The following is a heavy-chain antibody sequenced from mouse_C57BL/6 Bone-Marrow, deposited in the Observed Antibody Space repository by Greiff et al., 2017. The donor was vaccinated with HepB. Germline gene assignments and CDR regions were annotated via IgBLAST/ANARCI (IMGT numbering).Heavy chain of an antibody. CDR2: IYPGSGST. CDR1: GYTFTSYW. CDR3: ARRYYGSSWYFDV. J-gene: IGHJ1*03. D-gene: IGHD1-1*01. Sequence: QVQLQQPGAELVKPGASVKMSCKASGYTFTSYWITWVKQMPGQGLEWIGDIYPGSGSTNYNEKFKSKATLTVDTSSSTAYMQLSSLTSEDSAVYYCARRYYGSSWYFDVWGTGTTVTVSS. V-gene: IGHV1-55*01.